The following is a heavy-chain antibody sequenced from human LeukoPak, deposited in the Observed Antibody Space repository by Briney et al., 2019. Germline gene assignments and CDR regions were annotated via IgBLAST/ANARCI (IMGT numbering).Heavy chain of an antibody. D-gene: IGHD1-1*01. V-gene: IGHV1-2*02. CDR3: ARAAVTTGSTETFGP. J-gene: IGHJ5*02. Sequence: ASVKVSCKASGYTFTAYFVHWVRQAPGQGLEWMGWINPYSGVTNYAETFQGRVTLTTHTSISTAYLELNRLTSDDTAVYYCARAAVTTGSTETFGPWGQGTLVTVSS. CDR2: INPYSGVT. CDR1: GYTFTAYF.